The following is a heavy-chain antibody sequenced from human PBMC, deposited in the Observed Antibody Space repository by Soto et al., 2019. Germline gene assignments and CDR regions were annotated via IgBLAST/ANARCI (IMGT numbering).Heavy chain of an antibody. CDR2: INPNTGST. J-gene: IGHJ6*02. CDR3: ARDTNVALTSHYYGMDV. D-gene: IGHD1-1*01. Sequence: QVQLVQSGAEVKKPGASVKVSCTASGYTFTTYYIHWVRQAPGQGLEWMGIINPNTGSTSSPQRFRGGLAIDRDTATSTVYMELSSLGSEDTAVYYCARDTNVALTSHYYGMDVWGQGATVTVSS. CDR1: GYTFTTYY. V-gene: IGHV1-46*01.